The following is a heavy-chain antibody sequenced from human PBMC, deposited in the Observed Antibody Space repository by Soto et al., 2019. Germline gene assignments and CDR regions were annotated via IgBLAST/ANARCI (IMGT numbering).Heavy chain of an antibody. CDR3: ARERREAYDSSGYYLDY. CDR1: GGTFSSYA. J-gene: IGHJ4*02. Sequence: SVKVSCKASGGTFSSYAISWVRQAPGQGLEWMGGIIPIFGTANYAQKFQGRVTITADKSTSTAYMELSSLRSEDTAVYYYARERREAYDSSGYYLDYWGQGTLVTVSS. V-gene: IGHV1-69*06. CDR2: IIPIFGTA. D-gene: IGHD3-22*01.